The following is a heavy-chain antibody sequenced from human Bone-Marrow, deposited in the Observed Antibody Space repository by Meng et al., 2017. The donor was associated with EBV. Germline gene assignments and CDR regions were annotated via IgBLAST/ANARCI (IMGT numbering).Heavy chain of an antibody. V-gene: IGHV4-34*01. CDR3: ARRGDYGDTRVSDY. CDR2: INHSGST. D-gene: IGHD4-17*01. CDR1: GGSFSGYY. Sequence: GQLQQWGAGLLKPSETLSLTCAVYGGSFSGYYWSWIRQPPGKGLEWIGEINHSGSTNYNPSLKSRVTISVDTSKNQFSLKLSSVTAADTAVYYCARRGDYGDTRVSDYWGQGTLVTVSS. J-gene: IGHJ4*02.